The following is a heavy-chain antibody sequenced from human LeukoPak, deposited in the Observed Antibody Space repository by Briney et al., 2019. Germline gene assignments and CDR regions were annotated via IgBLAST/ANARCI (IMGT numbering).Heavy chain of an antibody. CDR3: AKDWGQWLVQDWFDP. V-gene: IGHV3-30*02. CDR1: GFTFSSYG. Sequence: PGGSLRLSCAASGFTFSSYGMHWVRQAPGKALEWVAFIRYDGSNKYYADSVKGRFTISRDNSKNTLYLQMNSLRAEDTAVYYYAKDWGQWLVQDWFDPWGQGTLVTVSS. J-gene: IGHJ5*02. CDR2: IRYDGSNK. D-gene: IGHD6-19*01.